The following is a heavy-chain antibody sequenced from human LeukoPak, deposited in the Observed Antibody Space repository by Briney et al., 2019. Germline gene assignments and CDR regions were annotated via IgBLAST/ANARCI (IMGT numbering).Heavy chain of an antibody. V-gene: IGHV3-66*01. CDR3: ARVVHIVVVTGPFDY. CDR2: IYSGGST. Sequence: GGSLRLSCAASGFTVSSNYMSWVRQAPGKGLEWVSVIYSGGSTYYADSVKGRFTISRDNSKNTLYLQMNSLRAEDTAVYYCARVVHIVVVTGPFDYWGQGTLVTVSS. CDR1: GFTVSSNY. D-gene: IGHD2-21*02. J-gene: IGHJ4*02.